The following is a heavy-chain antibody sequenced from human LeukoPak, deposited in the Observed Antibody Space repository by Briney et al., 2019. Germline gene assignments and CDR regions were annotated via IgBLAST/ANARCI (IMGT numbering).Heavy chain of an antibody. D-gene: IGHD3-3*01. CDR1: GFTFSSYA. V-gene: IGHV3-23*01. CDR3: ASTSTIFGVVIATKFDY. Sequence: PGGSLRLSCAASGFTFSSYAMSWVRQAPGKGLEWVSAISGSGGSTYYADSVKGRFTISRDNSKNTLYLQMNSLRAEDTAVYHCASTSTIFGVVIATKFDYWGQGTLVTVSS. J-gene: IGHJ4*02. CDR2: ISGSGGST.